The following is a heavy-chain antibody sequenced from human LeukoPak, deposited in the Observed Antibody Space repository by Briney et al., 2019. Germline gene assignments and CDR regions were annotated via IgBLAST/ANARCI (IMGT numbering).Heavy chain of an antibody. CDR1: GFSFDEYT. V-gene: IGHV3-43*01. CDR2: ISWDGGSR. D-gene: IGHD3-22*01. CDR3: AKDLDSSGYRFYFRH. Sequence: GGSLRLSCAASGFSFDEYTLHWVRHAPGKGLEWVSLISWDGGSRHYADSVKGRFTMSSVNSKNSLYLQMNSLRTEDTALYYCAKDLDSSGYRFYFRHWGQGTLVTVSS. J-gene: IGHJ1*01.